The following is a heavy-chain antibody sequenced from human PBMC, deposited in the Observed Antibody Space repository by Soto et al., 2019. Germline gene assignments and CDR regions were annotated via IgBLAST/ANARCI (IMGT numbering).Heavy chain of an antibody. Sequence: GESLKISCAASGFTFSNAWMSWVRQAPGKGLEWVGRIKSKTDGGTTDYAAPVKGRFTISRDDSKNTLYLQMNSLKTEDTAVYYCAPDPITMIVVVSPDAFDIWGQGTMVPVSS. V-gene: IGHV3-15*01. CDR3: APDPITMIVVVSPDAFDI. D-gene: IGHD3-22*01. CDR1: GFTFSNAW. CDR2: IKSKTDGGTT. J-gene: IGHJ3*02.